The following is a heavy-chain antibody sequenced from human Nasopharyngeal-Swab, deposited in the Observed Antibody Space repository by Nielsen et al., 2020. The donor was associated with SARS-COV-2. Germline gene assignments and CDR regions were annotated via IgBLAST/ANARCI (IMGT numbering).Heavy chain of an antibody. CDR3: AKDRDTAMGYYFDY. J-gene: IGHJ4*02. V-gene: IGHV3-23*01. Sequence: GESLKISCAASGFTFSTYDMSWVRQAPGKGLEWVSGISGSGESTHYADSVKGRFTISRDNSKNTLYLQMNSLRAEDTAVYYCAKDRDTAMGYYFDYWGQGTLVTVSS. CDR2: ISGSGEST. CDR1: GFTFSTYD. D-gene: IGHD5-18*01.